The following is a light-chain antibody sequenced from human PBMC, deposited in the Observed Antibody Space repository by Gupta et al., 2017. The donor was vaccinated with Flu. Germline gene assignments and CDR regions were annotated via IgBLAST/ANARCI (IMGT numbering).Light chain of an antibody. CDR3: QQRNSYPPIT. V-gene: IGKV1-9*01. J-gene: IGKJ5*01. CDR1: QVISSY. CDR2: AAS. Sequence: DIQLTQSPSFLSASVGDRVTISCRASQVISSYLAWYQQKPGKAPKLLIYAASTWQSGVPSRFSGSGFGKEVTLTISSRQQEDFASYYCQQRNSYPPITVGQGTLLEIK.